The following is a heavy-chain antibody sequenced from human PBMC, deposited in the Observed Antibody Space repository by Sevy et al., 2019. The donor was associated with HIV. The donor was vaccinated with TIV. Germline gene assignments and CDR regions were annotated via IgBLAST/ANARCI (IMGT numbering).Heavy chain of an antibody. CDR1: GYTFTSYG. Sequence: ASVKVSCKASGYTFTSYGISWVRQAPGQGLEWMGWISAYNGNTNYAQKLQGRVTMPTDTSTGTAYMELRSLRSDDTAVYYCARVPLWFGELLLWSGDYWGQGTLVTVSS. J-gene: IGHJ4*02. CDR2: ISAYNGNT. V-gene: IGHV1-18*01. D-gene: IGHD3-10*01. CDR3: ARVPLWFGELLLWSGDY.